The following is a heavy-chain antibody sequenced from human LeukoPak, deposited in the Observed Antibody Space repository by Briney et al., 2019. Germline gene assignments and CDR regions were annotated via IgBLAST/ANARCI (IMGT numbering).Heavy chain of an antibody. CDR3: TTGNP. Sequence: GGSLRLSCLTSGSTFVNASMSWVRQAPGKGLEWVGLMKSKPEGGTTFYAAPVRGRFTISRDDSRNTLYLQMTSLTIGDTGVYYCTTGNPWGQGTLVTVSS. CDR2: MKSKPEGGTT. CDR1: GSTFVNAS. J-gene: IGHJ5*02. V-gene: IGHV3-15*01.